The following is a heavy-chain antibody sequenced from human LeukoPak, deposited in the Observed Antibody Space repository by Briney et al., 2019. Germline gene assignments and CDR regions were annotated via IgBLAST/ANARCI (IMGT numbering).Heavy chain of an antibody. D-gene: IGHD3-16*01. J-gene: IGHJ5*02. CDR2: IKKDGSEK. Sequence: GGSLRLSCAASGFTFNSYWMSWVRQAPGKGLEWVANIKKDGSEKNYVDSVKGRFAISRDNAKNSLYLQMDSLRAEDTAVYYCARFISLGAWGQGTLVTVSS. V-gene: IGHV3-7*01. CDR3: ARFISLGA. CDR1: GFTFNSYW.